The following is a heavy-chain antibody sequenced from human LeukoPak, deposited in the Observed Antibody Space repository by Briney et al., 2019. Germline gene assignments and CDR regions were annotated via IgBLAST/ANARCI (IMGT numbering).Heavy chain of an antibody. CDR2: ISSSSSTI. J-gene: IGHJ4*02. V-gene: IGHV3-48*01. Sequence: GGSLRLSCAASGFTFSSYSMSWVRQAPGKGLEWVSYISSSSSTIYYADSVKGRFTISRDNAKNSLYLQMNSLRAEDTAVYYCASSPYIVVVPAASNFDYWGQGTLVTVSS. D-gene: IGHD2-2*01. CDR3: ASSPYIVVVPAASNFDY. CDR1: GFTFSSYS.